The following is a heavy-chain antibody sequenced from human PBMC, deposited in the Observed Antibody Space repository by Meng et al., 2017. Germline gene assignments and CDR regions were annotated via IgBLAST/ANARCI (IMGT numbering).Heavy chain of an antibody. D-gene: IGHD3-10*01. CDR2: ISYDGSNK. CDR1: GFTFSSYA. CDR3: ASMGY. Sequence: QGERGASGGGVVQPGRSLRLSCVASGFTFSSYAMHWVRQSPGKGLEWVAVISYDGSNKYYADSVKGRFTISRDNSKNTLYLQMNSLRAEDTAVYYCASMGYWGQGTLVTVSS. V-gene: IGHV3-30*01. J-gene: IGHJ4*02.